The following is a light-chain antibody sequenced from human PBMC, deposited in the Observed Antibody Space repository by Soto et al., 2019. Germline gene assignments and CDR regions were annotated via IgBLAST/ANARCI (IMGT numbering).Light chain of an antibody. CDR3: QSYDSSLSGYV. Sequence: QSVLTQPPSVSEAPGQRVTISCTGSSSNIGAGYEAHWYQQVPGTAPKLLIYENNNRPSGVPDRFSGSKSGTSVSLAITGLQADDQAEYQCQSYDSSLSGYVFGTGTKVTVL. J-gene: IGLJ1*01. CDR1: SSNIGAGYE. CDR2: ENN. V-gene: IGLV1-40*01.